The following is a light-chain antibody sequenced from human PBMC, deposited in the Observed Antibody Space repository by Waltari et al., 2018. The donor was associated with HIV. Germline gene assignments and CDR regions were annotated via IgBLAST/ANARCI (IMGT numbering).Light chain of an antibody. V-gene: IGLV3-21*04. CDR1: NIGSKS. J-gene: IGLJ2*01. Sequence: SYVLTQPPSVSVAPGKTARINCGGTNIGSKSVHWYQPKPGQAPLLVIYYDSARPSGIPERFSGSNSGNTATLTISRVEAGDEADYYCQVWDSSSDHVVFGGGTKLTIL. CDR3: QVWDSSSDHVV. CDR2: YDS.